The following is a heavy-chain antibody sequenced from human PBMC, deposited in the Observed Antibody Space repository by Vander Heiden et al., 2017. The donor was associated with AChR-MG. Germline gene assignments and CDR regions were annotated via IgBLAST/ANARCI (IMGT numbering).Heavy chain of an antibody. J-gene: IGHJ6*02. V-gene: IGHV3-23*01. CDR1: GFPFNICA. CDR2: ISGSGGST. CDR3: ARFPRGTPYYYYGLDV. Sequence: EVQLLESGGGLVQPGGSLRLSCAASGFPFNICAMTWVRQAPGKGLEWVSTISGSGGSTYYADSVKGRFTISRDNSKNTLDLQMNSLRAEDTAVYYCARFPRGTPYYYYGLDVWGHGATVTVSS. D-gene: IGHD1-1*01.